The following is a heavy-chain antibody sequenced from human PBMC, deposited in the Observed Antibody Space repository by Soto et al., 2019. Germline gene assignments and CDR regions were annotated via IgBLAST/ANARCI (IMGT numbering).Heavy chain of an antibody. V-gene: IGHV1-8*01. D-gene: IGHD3-10*01. Sequence: QVQLVQSGAEVKKPGASVKVSCKSSGYTFTSYDINWVRQATGQGLEWMGWMNPNSGKTGYAQNFQGRVTMTRNTPISTAYMGLGSMRSDDTAVYYCARRGSQIHYGLDVWGQGTTVTVSS. CDR2: MNPNSGKT. CDR1: GYTFTSYD. J-gene: IGHJ6*02. CDR3: ARRGSQIHYGLDV.